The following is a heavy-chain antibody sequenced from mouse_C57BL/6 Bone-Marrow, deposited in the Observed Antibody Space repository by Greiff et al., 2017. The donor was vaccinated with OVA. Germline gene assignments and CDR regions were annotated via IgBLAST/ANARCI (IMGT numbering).Heavy chain of an antibody. CDR3: ASGRLRQAWFAY. Sequence: EVQVVESGAELVKPGASVKLSCTASGFNIKDYYMHWVKRRTEQGLEWIGRIDPEDGETKYAPKFQGKATITADTSSNTAYLQLSSLTSEDTAVYYCASGRLRQAWFAYWGQGTLVTVSA. CDR2: IDPEDGET. V-gene: IGHV14-2*01. D-gene: IGHD2-4*01. J-gene: IGHJ3*01. CDR1: GFNIKDYY.